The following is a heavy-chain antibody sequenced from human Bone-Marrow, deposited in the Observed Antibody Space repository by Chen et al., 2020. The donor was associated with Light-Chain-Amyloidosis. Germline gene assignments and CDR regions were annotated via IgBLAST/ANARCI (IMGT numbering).Heavy chain of an antibody. Sequence: QVQLVESGGGVVQPGRSLRLSWAASGFTFRNYDIHWVREAPGKGLEWVALISYDGNNTYYADSVKGRFTISRDNSKNILYLQMSSLRPEDTAVFYCAKDRRPYDILTRYYSGLYYYYYGMDVWGQGTSVTVSS. V-gene: IGHV3-30*18. J-gene: IGHJ6*02. CDR3: AKDRRPYDILTRYYSGLYYYYYGMDV. CDR1: GFTFRNYD. D-gene: IGHD3-9*01. CDR2: ISYDGNNT.